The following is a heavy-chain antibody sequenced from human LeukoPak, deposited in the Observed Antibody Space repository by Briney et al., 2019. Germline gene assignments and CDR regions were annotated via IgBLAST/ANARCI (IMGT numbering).Heavy chain of an antibody. J-gene: IGHJ4*02. Sequence: SETLSLTCAVYGGSFSGYYWSWIRQPPGKGLEWIGEINHSGSTYYNPSLKSRVTISVDTSKNQFSLKLSSVTAADTAVYYCARGGGYCSSTSCLPLDYWGQGTLVTVSS. CDR3: ARGGGYCSSTSCLPLDY. V-gene: IGHV4-34*01. CDR2: INHSGST. CDR1: GGSFSGYY. D-gene: IGHD2-2*01.